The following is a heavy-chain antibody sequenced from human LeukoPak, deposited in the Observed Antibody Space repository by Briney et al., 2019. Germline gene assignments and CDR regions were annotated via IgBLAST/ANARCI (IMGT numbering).Heavy chain of an antibody. CDR2: INPNSGGT. CDR1: GYTFTGYY. CDR3: ARDLRRRSSGWYGGRAFDI. Sequence: ASVKVSCKASGYTFTGYYMHWVRQAPGQGLEWMGWINPNSGGTNYAQKFQGRVTMTRDTSISTAYMELSRLRSDDTAVYYCARDLRRRSSGWYGGRAFDIWGQGTMVTVSS. D-gene: IGHD6-19*01. V-gene: IGHV1-2*02. J-gene: IGHJ3*02.